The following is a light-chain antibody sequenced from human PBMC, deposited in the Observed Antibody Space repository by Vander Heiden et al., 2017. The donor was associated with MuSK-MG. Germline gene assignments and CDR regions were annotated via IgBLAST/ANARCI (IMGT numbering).Light chain of an antibody. Sequence: QSALTQPAPVSGSPGQSITISCTGTSSDVGGYNYVSWYQQHPGQAPKLMISEVSSRPSGVSHRFSGSKSGNTASLTISGLQAEDEADYYCSSYTSINTYVFGTGTKVTVL. CDR2: EVS. J-gene: IGLJ1*01. CDR3: SSYTSINTYV. CDR1: SSDVGGYNY. V-gene: IGLV2-14*01.